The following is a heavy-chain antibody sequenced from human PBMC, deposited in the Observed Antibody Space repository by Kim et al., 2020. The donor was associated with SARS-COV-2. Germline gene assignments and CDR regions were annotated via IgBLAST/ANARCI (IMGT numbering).Heavy chain of an antibody. CDR2: INAGTADT. J-gene: IGHJ4*02. D-gene: IGHD3-3*01. CDR3: ARGGVPLQFVAWVLGYFDF. V-gene: IGHV1-3*01. Sequence: ASVKVSCKTSGYSFTGYSIHWVRQAPGQRLEWMGWINAGTADTEYAQKFQGRVTITRDTSASTAYMELSSLRSEDTAVYYCARGGVPLQFVAWVLGYFDFWGPGTLVTVSS. CDR1: GYSFTGYS.